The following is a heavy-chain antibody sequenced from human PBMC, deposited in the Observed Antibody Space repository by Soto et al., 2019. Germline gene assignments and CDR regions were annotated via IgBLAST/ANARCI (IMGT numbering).Heavy chain of an antibody. V-gene: IGHV1-24*01. Sequence: QVELVQSGAEVKKPGASVKVSCKVSGYTLTELSMHWVRQAPGKGLGWMGVFDAEDGAASYAQNFQGRVTMTVDTSTDTAYMEVTSLRSEDTAVYYCATDLFPDYADAWVTFRPADYWGQGTQVTVSS. CDR2: FDAEDGAA. CDR1: GYTLTELS. D-gene: IGHD3-16*02. CDR3: ATDLFPDYADAWVTFRPADY. J-gene: IGHJ4*02.